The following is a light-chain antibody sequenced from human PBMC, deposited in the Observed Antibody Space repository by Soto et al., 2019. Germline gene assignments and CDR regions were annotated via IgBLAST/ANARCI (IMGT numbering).Light chain of an antibody. CDR1: QSISSNY. J-gene: IGKJ3*01. CDR3: QKYGSSPFN. CDR2: GSS. Sequence: EIVFTHSPFTLSLSPVERATLSFLASQSISSNYLAWYQQKPGQPPRLLISGSSIRATGIPKRFSGSASGTNFTLTISSLEPEDFAVFYCQKYGSSPFNLGPGTKVDIK. V-gene: IGKV3-20*01.